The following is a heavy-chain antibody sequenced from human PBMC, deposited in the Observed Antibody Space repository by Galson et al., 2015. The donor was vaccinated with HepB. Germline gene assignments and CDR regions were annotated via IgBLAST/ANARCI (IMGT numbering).Heavy chain of an antibody. D-gene: IGHD2-2*01. CDR2: ISGSGGST. CDR3: AKFQLSVLVPAATSLDY. CDR1: GFTFSSYA. J-gene: IGHJ4*02. V-gene: IGHV3-23*01. Sequence: SLRLSCAASGFTFSSYAMSWVRQAPGKGLEWVSAISGSGGSTYYADSVKGRFTISRDNSKNTLYLQMNSLRAEDTAVYYCAKFQLSVLVPAATSLDYWGQGTLVTVSS.